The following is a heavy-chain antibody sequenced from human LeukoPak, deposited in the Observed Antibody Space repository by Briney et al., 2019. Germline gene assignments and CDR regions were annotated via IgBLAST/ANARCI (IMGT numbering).Heavy chain of an antibody. CDR1: GYTFTSYY. D-gene: IGHD3-10*01. CDR2: INPSGGNT. J-gene: IGHJ3*02. CDR3: ARERGRLTMVRGGYDAFDI. Sequence: ASVKVSCKASGYTFTSYYMHWVRQAPGQGLEWMGIINPSGGNTNYAQKFQGRVTLTTDTSTSTAYMEVRRLRFDDTALYYCARERGRLTMVRGGYDAFDIWGQGTMVTVSS. V-gene: IGHV1-46*01.